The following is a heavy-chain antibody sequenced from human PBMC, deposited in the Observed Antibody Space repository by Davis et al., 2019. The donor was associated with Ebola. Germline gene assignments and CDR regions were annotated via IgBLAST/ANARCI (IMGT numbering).Heavy chain of an antibody. Sequence: GESLKISCAASGFIFSTYGMHWVRQAPGKGLEWVSYISSSSSTIYYADSVKGRFTISRDNAKNSLYLQMNSLRDEDTAVYYCAREVATIALDFDYWGQGTLVTVSS. V-gene: IGHV3-48*02. CDR1: GFIFSTYG. J-gene: IGHJ4*02. CDR3: AREVATIALDFDY. D-gene: IGHD5-12*01. CDR2: ISSSSSTI.